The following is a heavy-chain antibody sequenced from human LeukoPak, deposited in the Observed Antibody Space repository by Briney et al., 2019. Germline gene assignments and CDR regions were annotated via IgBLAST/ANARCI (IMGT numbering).Heavy chain of an antibody. Sequence: SQTLSLTCAISGDSVSSNIAGWNWIRQSPSRGLEWLGRTYFRSQWYSDYAESVKSRITINAGTSKNQFSLQLNSVTPEGTAVYYCARDRDYDISGPVDYWGQGTLVTVSS. CDR2: TYFRSQWYS. D-gene: IGHD3-22*01. CDR3: ARDRDYDISGPVDY. CDR1: GDSVSSNIAG. J-gene: IGHJ4*02. V-gene: IGHV6-1*01.